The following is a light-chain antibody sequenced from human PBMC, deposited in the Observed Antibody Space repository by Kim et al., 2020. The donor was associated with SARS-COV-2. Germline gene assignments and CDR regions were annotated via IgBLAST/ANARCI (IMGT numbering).Light chain of an antibody. CDR1: QSVSSNS. CDR2: GAS. V-gene: IGKV3-20*01. Sequence: LSPGERATLSCRASQSVSSNSLVWYQQKPGQAPRLLMYGASNRATGIPDRFSGSGSGTDFTLTISRLEPEDFAVYYCQQYGTSPYSFGQWTKLEI. J-gene: IGKJ2*03. CDR3: QQYGTSPYS.